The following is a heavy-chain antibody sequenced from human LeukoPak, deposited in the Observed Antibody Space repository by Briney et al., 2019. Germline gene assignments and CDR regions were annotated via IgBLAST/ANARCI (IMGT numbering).Heavy chain of an antibody. D-gene: IGHD3-22*01. CDR1: GYTFTSYD. V-gene: IGHV1-8*01. CDR3: ARVRAVYDSSGYYFDAFDI. J-gene: IGHJ3*02. CDR2: MNPNSGNT. Sequence: ASVKVSCTASGYTFTSYDINWVRQAPGQGLEWMGWMNPNSGNTGYAQKFQGRVTMTRNTSISTAYMELSSLRSEDTAVYYCARVRAVYDSSGYYFDAFDIWGQGTMVTVSS.